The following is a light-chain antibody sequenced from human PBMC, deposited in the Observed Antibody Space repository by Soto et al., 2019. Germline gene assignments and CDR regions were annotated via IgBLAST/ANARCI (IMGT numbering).Light chain of an antibody. V-gene: IGLV2-14*01. CDR3: ASYTRTTTLV. CDR2: DVN. J-gene: IGLJ7*01. CDR1: ISDIGGYNF. Sequence: QSALTQPASVSGSPGQSITISCTGTISDIGGYNFISWYQHLPGKAPKLVIYDVNNRPSGISYRFSGSKSGNTASLTISGLQAEDEADYYCASYTRTTTLVFGGGTQLTVL.